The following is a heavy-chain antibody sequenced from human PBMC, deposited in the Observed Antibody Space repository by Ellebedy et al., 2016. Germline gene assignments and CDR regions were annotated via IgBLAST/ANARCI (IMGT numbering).Heavy chain of an antibody. Sequence: GESLKISCAASGFNFSLYNMNWVRQAPGKGLEWVSSISGTSSTIYYADSVKGRFTISRDNAKNSLNLQMNSLRDDDTAVYYCARDGRSGYFSEYWGQGALVTVSS. CDR1: GFNFSLYN. V-gene: IGHV3-48*02. CDR2: ISGTSSTI. CDR3: ARDGRSGYFSEY. J-gene: IGHJ4*02. D-gene: IGHD3-3*01.